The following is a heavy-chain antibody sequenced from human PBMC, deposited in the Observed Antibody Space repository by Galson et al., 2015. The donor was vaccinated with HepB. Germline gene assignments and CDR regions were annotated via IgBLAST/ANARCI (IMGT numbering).Heavy chain of an antibody. CDR1: GYTLTNYY. CDR3: ARGYYNSSGYFSAEGSFDI. J-gene: IGHJ3*02. Sequence: SVKVSCKASGYTLTNYYLHWVRQAPGQGLEWMGWINPNSGDTYSAQKFQGRATMTRDTSISTAYLDLSRLKSDDTAVIYCARGYYNSSGYFSAEGSFDIWGQGTMVTVFS. D-gene: IGHD3-22*01. V-gene: IGHV1-2*02. CDR2: INPNSGDT.